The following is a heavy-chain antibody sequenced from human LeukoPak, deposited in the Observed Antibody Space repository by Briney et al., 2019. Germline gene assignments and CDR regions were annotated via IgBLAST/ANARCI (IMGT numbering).Heavy chain of an antibody. V-gene: IGHV4-59*08. D-gene: IGHD1-26*01. CDR2: MYYSGST. CDR3: ARHQWVPAFDI. J-gene: IGHJ3*02. CDR1: GDSISGFY. Sequence: KSSETLSLTCTVSGDSISGFYWNWIRQPPGKGLEWIGYMYYSGSTNYNPSLKSRVTISVDTSKNQFSLKLSYVTAADTAVYYCARHQWVPAFDIWGQGTMVTVSS.